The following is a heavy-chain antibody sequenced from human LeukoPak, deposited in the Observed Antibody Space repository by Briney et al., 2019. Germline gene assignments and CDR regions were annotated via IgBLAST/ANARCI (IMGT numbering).Heavy chain of an antibody. CDR3: ARAKDFDY. J-gene: IGHJ4*02. V-gene: IGHV4-59*01. CDR2: IYYSGST. Sequence: SETLSLTCTVSGGSISSYYWSWIRQPPGKGLEWIGYIYYSGSTNYNPSLKSRVTISVDTSKNQFSLKLSSVTAADTAMYYCARAKDFDYWGQGTLVTVSS. CDR1: GGSISSYY.